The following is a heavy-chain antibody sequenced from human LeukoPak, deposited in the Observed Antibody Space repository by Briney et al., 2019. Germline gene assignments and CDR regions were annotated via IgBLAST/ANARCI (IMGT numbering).Heavy chain of an antibody. D-gene: IGHD2-8*01. Sequence: PSETLSLTCAVYGGSFSGYYWSWIRQPPGKGLEWIGEINHSGSTNYNPSLKSRVTISVDTSMNQFSLKLSSVTAADTAVYYCARDIVLMVYAMPNWFDPWGQGTLVTVSS. CDR1: GGSFSGYY. CDR2: INHSGST. V-gene: IGHV4-34*01. J-gene: IGHJ5*02. CDR3: ARDIVLMVYAMPNWFDP.